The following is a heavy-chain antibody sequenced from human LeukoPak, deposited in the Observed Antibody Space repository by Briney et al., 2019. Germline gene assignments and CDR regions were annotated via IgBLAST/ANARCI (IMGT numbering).Heavy chain of an antibody. CDR2: IYYSGST. CDR3: ARGSRYSYGALTGWFDP. CDR1: GYSISSGYY. D-gene: IGHD5-18*01. Sequence: SETLSLTCTVSGYSISSGYYWGWIRQPPGKGLEWIGSIYYSGSTNYNPSLKSRVTISVDTSKNQFSLKLNSVTAADTAMYYCARGSRYSYGALTGWFDPWGQGTLVTVSS. V-gene: IGHV4-38-2*02. J-gene: IGHJ5*02.